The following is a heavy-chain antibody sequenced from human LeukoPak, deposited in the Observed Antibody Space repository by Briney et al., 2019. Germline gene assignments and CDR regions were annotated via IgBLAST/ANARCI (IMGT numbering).Heavy chain of an antibody. Sequence: PSETLSLTCTVSGGSISSYFWSWIRQPPGKGLEWIGYIYYTGSTKYNPSLKSRVTISVDTSKNQFSLELTSVTAADTAIYYCARGSSSSGWGDYWGQGTLVTVSS. CDR2: IYYTGST. CDR1: GGSISSYF. CDR3: ARGSSSSGWGDY. J-gene: IGHJ4*02. D-gene: IGHD6-19*01. V-gene: IGHV4-59*01.